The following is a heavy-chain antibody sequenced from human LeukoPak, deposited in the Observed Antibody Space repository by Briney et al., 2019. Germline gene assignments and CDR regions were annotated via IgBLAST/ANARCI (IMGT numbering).Heavy chain of an antibody. CDR1: GFTFSISD. CDR2: ISYDGSKK. CDR3: AKDFPLLQYCSSTSCPSFDY. Sequence: GGSLRLSCAASGFTFSISDMHWVRQAPGKGLQWVAFISYDGSKKHCADSVQGRCTISRDNSKNTLFLQMNSLRAEDTAVYYCAKDFPLLQYCSSTSCPSFDYWGQGTLVTVSS. D-gene: IGHD2-2*01. V-gene: IGHV3-30*02. J-gene: IGHJ4*02.